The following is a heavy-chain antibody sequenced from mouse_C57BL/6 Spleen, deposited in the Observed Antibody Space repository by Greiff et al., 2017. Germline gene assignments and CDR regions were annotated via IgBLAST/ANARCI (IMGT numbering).Heavy chain of an antibody. CDR2: LYPGSGNT. D-gene: IGHD1-1*01. CDR3: TRGGGSSYWYFDV. V-gene: IGHV1-66*01. Sequence: VKLQQSGPELVKPGASVKISCKASGYSFTSYYIHWVKQRPGQGLEWIGWLYPGSGNTKYNEKFKGKATLTADTSSSTAYMQLSSLTSEDSAVYYCTRGGGSSYWYFDVWGTETRVTVSS. J-gene: IGHJ1*03. CDR1: GYSFTSYY.